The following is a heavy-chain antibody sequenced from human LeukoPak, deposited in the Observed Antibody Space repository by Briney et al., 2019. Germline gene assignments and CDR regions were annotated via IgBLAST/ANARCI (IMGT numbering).Heavy chain of an antibody. CDR1: GGSISSYY. V-gene: IGHV4-59*01. CDR2: IYYSGST. CDR3: ARGIFGVVPKTFDY. J-gene: IGHJ4*02. Sequence: SETLSLTCTVSGGSISSYYWSWTRQPPGKGLEWIGYIYYSGSTNYNPSLKSRVTISVDTSKNQFSLKLSSVTAADTAVYYCARGIFGVVPKTFDYWGQGTLVTVSS. D-gene: IGHD3-3*01.